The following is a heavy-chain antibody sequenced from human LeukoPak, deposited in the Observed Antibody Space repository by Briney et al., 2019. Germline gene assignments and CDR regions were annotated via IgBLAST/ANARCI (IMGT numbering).Heavy chain of an antibody. Sequence: GGSLRLSCAVSGLTFSNYAMNWVRQASGRGLEWVSGITDSGRKTYYADSVKGRFSISRDNSRNTVYLQMNSLRAEDTAVYYCARVLGDYWGQGTLVTVSS. CDR2: ITDSGRKT. J-gene: IGHJ4*02. V-gene: IGHV3-23*01. CDR3: ARVLGDY. D-gene: IGHD7-27*01. CDR1: GLTFSNYA.